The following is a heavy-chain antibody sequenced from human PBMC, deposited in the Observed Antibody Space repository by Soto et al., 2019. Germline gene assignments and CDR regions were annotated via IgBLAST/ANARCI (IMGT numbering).Heavy chain of an antibody. V-gene: IGHV2-5*01. CDR1: GFSLSTSGVG. Sequence: SGPTLVNPTQTLTLTCTFSGFSLSTSGVGVGWIRQPPGKALEWLALIYWNDDKRYSPSLKSRLTITKDTSKNQVVLTMTNMDPVDTATYYCARGRYYGSGTMGPGNRNYYGMDVWGQGTTVTVSS. J-gene: IGHJ6*02. CDR3: ARGRYYGSGTMGPGNRNYYGMDV. D-gene: IGHD3-10*01. CDR2: IYWNDDK.